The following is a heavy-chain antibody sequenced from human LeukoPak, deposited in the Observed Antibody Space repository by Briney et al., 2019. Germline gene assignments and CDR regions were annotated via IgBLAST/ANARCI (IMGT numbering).Heavy chain of an antibody. CDR2: INPSGGST. V-gene: IGHV1-46*01. J-gene: IGHJ4*02. CDR1: GYTFTSYY. D-gene: IGHD3-10*01. Sequence: ASVKVSCKASGYTFTSYYMHWVRQAPGQGLEWMGIINPSGGSTSYAQKFQGRVTMTRDTSTSTVYMELSSLRSEDTAVYYCARVGYYYGSGSLNPDYWGQGTLVTVSS. CDR3: ARVGYYYGSGSLNPDY.